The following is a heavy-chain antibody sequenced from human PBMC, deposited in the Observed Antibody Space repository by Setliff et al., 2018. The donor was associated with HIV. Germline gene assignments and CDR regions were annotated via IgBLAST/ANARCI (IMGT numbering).Heavy chain of an antibody. CDR3: ARYTAMVPLDY. CDR2: IVSDGSGT. J-gene: IGHJ4*02. Sequence: GGSLRLSCAASGFFFSTYWMNWVRQAPGKGPQWVARIVSDGSGTSHADAVKGRFTISRDNAKNTLFLQMNSLRAEDTAVYYCARYTAMVPLDYWGQGTLVTVSS. D-gene: IGHD5-18*01. CDR1: GFFFSTYW. V-gene: IGHV3-74*01.